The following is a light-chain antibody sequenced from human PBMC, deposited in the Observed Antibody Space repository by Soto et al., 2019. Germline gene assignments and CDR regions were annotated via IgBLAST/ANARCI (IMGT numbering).Light chain of an antibody. CDR3: KPYNSYSQA. V-gene: IGKV1-5*03. Sequence: DIQMTQSPSTLSGSVGDRVTITCRASQTISSWLAWYQQKPGKAPKLLIYKASTSKSGVPSRFSGSGSATAFALTIRSPQPDDFATSSCKPYNSYSQAFGQGTEVDIK. J-gene: IGKJ1*01. CDR2: KAS. CDR1: QTISSW.